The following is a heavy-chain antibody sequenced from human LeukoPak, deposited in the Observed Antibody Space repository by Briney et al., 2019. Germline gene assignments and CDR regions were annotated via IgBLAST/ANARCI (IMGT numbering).Heavy chain of an antibody. Sequence: GGSLRLSCAASGFSFSNYWMTWVRQAPGKGLERVANIKEDGSDRYYGDSVRGRFIISRDNAKNSLYLQMESLRAEDTALYYCARASPGSGSNYWGQGTLVTVSS. D-gene: IGHD3-10*01. V-gene: IGHV3-7*01. J-gene: IGHJ4*02. CDR1: GFSFSNYW. CDR2: IKEDGSDR. CDR3: ARASPGSGSNY.